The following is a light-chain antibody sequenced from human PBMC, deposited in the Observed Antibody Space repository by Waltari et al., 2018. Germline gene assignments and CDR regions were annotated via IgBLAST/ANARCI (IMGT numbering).Light chain of an antibody. CDR2: DAS. J-gene: IGKJ1*01. CDR3: QKYVNLPAT. V-gene: IGKV3-20*01. CDR1: QSVSKY. Sequence: EIVLTQSPGTLSLSPGERATLSCRASQSVSKYLAWYQQRPGQAPRLLIYDASIRATGIPDRFSGSGSGTDFILTISRLEPEDFAVYYCQKYVNLPATFGQGTKVEIK.